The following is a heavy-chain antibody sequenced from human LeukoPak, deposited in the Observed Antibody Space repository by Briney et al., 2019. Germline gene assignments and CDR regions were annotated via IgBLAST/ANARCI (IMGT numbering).Heavy chain of an antibody. Sequence: SETLSLTCTVSGGSLSSYYWSWIRQPAGKGLEWIGRIYTSGSTNYNPSLKSRVTMSVDTSKNQFSLKLSSVTAADTAVYYCARVPRDCSSTSCCTGAFDIWGQGTMVTVSS. CDR1: GGSLSSYY. D-gene: IGHD2-2*01. V-gene: IGHV4-4*07. J-gene: IGHJ3*02. CDR3: ARVPRDCSSTSCCTGAFDI. CDR2: IYTSGST.